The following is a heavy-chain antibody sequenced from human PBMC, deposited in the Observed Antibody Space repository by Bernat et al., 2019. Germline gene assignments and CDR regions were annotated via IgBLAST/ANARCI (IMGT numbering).Heavy chain of an antibody. CDR2: ISYDGSNK. D-gene: IGHD6-6*01. Sequence: QVQLVESGGDVVQPGRSLRLSCAASGFTFSSYAMHWVRQAPGKGLEWVALISYDGSNKYYADSVKGRFTISRDNSKNTLYLQMNSLRAEDTAVYYCARVLHSSSSGSDSWGQGTLVLVSS. V-gene: IGHV3-30-3*01. J-gene: IGHJ4*02. CDR3: ARVLHSSSSGSDS. CDR1: GFTFSSYA.